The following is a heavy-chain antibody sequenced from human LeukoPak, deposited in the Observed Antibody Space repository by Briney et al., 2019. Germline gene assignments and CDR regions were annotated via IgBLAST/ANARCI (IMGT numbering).Heavy chain of an antibody. CDR3: ATCSSTSCYLDY. Sequence: ASVKVSCKASGYTFTSYVIHWVRQAPGQRPEWMGWINAGNGDTKYSQKFQGRVTITRDTSATTAYMELSSLRSEDTAVYYCATCSSTSCYLDYWGQGTLVTVSS. CDR1: GYTFTSYV. V-gene: IGHV1-3*01. J-gene: IGHJ4*02. D-gene: IGHD2-2*01. CDR2: INAGNGDT.